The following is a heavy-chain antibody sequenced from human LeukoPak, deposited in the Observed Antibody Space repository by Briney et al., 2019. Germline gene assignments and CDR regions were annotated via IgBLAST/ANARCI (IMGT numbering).Heavy chain of an antibody. V-gene: IGHV1-2*02. CDR2: INPNSGGS. CDR3: ARRGDNEGYDY. CDR1: GYTFTDYY. Sequence: ASVKVSCKASGYTFTDYYIHWVRQAPGQGLEWMGWINPNSGGSNSAQKFQGRVTMTRDTSISTAYMELSSLRSGDTAVFYCARRGDNEGYDYWGQGTLVTVSS. J-gene: IGHJ4*02. D-gene: IGHD1-1*01.